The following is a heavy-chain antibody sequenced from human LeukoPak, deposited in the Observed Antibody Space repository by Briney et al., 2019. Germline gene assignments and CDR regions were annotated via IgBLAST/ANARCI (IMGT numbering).Heavy chain of an antibody. V-gene: IGHV3-30-3*01. CDR2: ISYDGSNK. CDR1: GFTFSSYA. J-gene: IGHJ3*02. D-gene: IGHD6-6*01. Sequence: GGSLRLSCAASGFTFSSYAMHWVRQAPGKGLGWVAVISYDGSNKYYADSVKGRFTISRDNSKNTLYLQMNSLRAEDTAVYYCARDASPTPYAFDIWGQGTMVTVSS. CDR3: ARDASPTPYAFDI.